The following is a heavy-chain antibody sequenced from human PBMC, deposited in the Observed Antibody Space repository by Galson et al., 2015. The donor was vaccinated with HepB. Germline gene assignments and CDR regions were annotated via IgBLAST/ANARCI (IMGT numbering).Heavy chain of an antibody. CDR2: ISSSSSYI. V-gene: IGHV3-21*01. D-gene: IGHD3-3*01. CDR3: ARDNTIFGVVITHFDY. Sequence: SLRLSCAASGFTFSSYSMNWVRQAPGKGLEWVSSISSSSSYIYYADSVKGRFTISRDNAKNSLYLQMNSLRAEDTAVYYCARDNTIFGVVITHFDYWGQGTLVTVSS. J-gene: IGHJ4*02. CDR1: GFTFSSYS.